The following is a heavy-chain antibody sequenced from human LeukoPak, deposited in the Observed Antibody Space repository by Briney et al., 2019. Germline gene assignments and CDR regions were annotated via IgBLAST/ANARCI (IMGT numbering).Heavy chain of an antibody. V-gene: IGHV4-34*01. CDR3: ARYSSSELYYFDY. J-gene: IGHJ4*02. CDR2: INHSGST. D-gene: IGHD6-6*01. CDR1: GGSFSGYY. Sequence: SETLSLTCAVYGGSFSGYYWSWIRQPPGKGLEWIGEINHSGSTNYNPSLKSRVTISVDTSKNQFSLKLSSVTAADTAVYYCARYSSSELYYFDYWGQGTLATVSS.